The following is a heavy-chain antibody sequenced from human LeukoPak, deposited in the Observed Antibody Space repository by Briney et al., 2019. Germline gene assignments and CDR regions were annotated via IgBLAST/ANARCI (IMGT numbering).Heavy chain of an antibody. CDR3: ATEKAWNHGGFDY. V-gene: IGHV1-24*01. J-gene: IGHJ4*02. CDR1: EYTVTELS. D-gene: IGHD1-14*01. CDR2: FDAENDET. Sequence: ASVKVSCKVSEYTVTELSFHWVRQAPGEGLEWMGDFDAENDETIYAQKFQGRVTVTQDTSTDTAYMELSSLRSEDTAVYYCATEKAWNHGGFDYWGQGTPVIVSS.